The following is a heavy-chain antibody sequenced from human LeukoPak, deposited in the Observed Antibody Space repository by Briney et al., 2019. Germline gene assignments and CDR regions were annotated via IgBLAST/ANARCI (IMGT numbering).Heavy chain of an antibody. CDR2: ISAYNGNT. CDR3: ARTLSVVAYDY. CDR1: GYTFTNYD. V-gene: IGHV1-18*01. J-gene: IGHJ4*02. Sequence: ASVKVSCKASGYTFTNYDINWVRQAPGQGLEWMGWISAYNGNTNYAQKLQGRVTMTTDTSTSTAYMELRSLRSDDTAVYYCARTLSVVAYDYWGQGTLVTVSS. D-gene: IGHD2-15*01.